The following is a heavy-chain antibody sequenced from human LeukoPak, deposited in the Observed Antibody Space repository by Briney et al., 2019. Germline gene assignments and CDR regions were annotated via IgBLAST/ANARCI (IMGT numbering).Heavy chain of an antibody. CDR2: INYSGST. CDR3: ARGYDY. Sequence: SETLSLTCTVSGGSIIGSTSYWGWIRQPPGKGLDWIGIINYSGSTYNNPSLRGRVTIPVDTSKNQFSLKLNSVTASDTAVYYCARGYDYWGQGTLVTVSS. D-gene: IGHD3-22*01. CDR1: GGSIIGSTSY. V-gene: IGHV4-39*01. J-gene: IGHJ4*02.